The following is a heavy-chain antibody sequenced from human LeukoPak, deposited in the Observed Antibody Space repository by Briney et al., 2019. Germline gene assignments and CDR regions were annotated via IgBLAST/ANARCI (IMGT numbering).Heavy chain of an antibody. J-gene: IGHJ4*02. CDR1: GYTFTSYG. D-gene: IGHD1-1*01. Sequence: GASVKVSCKASGYTFTSYGISWVQQAPGQGLEWMGWISAYNGNTNYAQKLQGRVTMTTDTSTSTAYMELSRLRSDDTAVYYCARVKKLERGTVTFDYWGQGTLVTVSS. V-gene: IGHV1-18*01. CDR2: ISAYNGNT. CDR3: ARVKKLERGTVTFDY.